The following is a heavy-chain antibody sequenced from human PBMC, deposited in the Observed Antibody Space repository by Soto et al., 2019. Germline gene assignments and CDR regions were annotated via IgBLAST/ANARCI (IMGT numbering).Heavy chain of an antibody. V-gene: IGHV1-69*01. CDR1: GGTFSSYA. D-gene: IGHD6-13*01. J-gene: IGHJ6*02. CDR2: IIPIFGTA. CDR3: ASSRGYSSSWYLPYYYGMDV. Sequence: QVQLVQSGAEVQKPGSSVKVSCKASGGTFSSYAISWVRQAPGQGLEWMGGIIPIFGTANYAQKFQGRVTITADESTSTAYMELSSLRSEDTAVYYCASSRGYSSSWYLPYYYGMDVWGQGTTVTVSS.